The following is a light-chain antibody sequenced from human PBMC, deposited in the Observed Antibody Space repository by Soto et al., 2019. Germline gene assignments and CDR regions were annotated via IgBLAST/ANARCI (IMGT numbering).Light chain of an antibody. V-gene: IGKV3-20*01. CDR2: GAS. Sequence: EIVLTQSPGTLSLSPGERATLSCRASQSVSASYLAWYQQKPGQAPRLLLYGASSRATGIPDRFSGGGAGTDFTLTIRRLEPEDFEVYYCQQYGSSPPEYTFGQGNKLEIK. CDR1: QSVSASY. J-gene: IGKJ2*01. CDR3: QQYGSSPPEYT.